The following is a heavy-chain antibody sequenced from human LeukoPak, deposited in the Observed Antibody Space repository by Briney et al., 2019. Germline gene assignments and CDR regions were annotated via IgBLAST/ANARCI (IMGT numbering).Heavy chain of an antibody. CDR3: ARGGLRFICSDH. CDR2: MNPNSGNT. Sequence: ASVRVSCKASGYTFTNYAIDWVRQATGQGLEWMGWMNPNSGNTGYAQKFQGRVTMTRNTSISTAYMELSGLRSEDTAVYYCARGGLRFICSDHWGQGTLVSVSS. V-gene: IGHV1-8*01. J-gene: IGHJ4*02. D-gene: IGHD5-12*01. CDR1: GYTFTNYA.